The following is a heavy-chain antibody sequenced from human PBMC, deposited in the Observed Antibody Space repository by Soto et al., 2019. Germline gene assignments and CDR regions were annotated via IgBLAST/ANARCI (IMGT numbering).Heavy chain of an antibody. Sequence: VASVKVSCKASGYTFTNYGISWVRQAPGQGLEWMGWINTYNGNTNHAQKLQGRVTMTTDTSTSTVYMELRSLRSDDTAVYYCVRGVGSGTYYNQYNWFDPWGQGTLVTVSS. CDR1: GYTFTNYG. J-gene: IGHJ5*02. CDR3: VRGVGSGTYYNQYNWFDP. D-gene: IGHD3-10*01. V-gene: IGHV1-18*01. CDR2: INTYNGNT.